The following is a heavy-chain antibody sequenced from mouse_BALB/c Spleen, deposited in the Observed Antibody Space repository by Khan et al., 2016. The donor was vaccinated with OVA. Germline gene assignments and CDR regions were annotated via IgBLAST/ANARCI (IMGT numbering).Heavy chain of an antibody. D-gene: IGHD2-14*01. J-gene: IGHJ3*01. CDR1: GDSITSGY. V-gene: IGHV3-8*02. CDR3: ARSTYRYAFAY. Sequence: EVQLQESGPSLVKPSQTLSLTCSVTGDSITSGYWSWIRKFPGNKLEYMGYMIYTGYTDYNPPLKSRIAITRHTSKNQSYLQLNSVTAEDTSTYYCARSTYRYAFAYWAHGTLVTVSA. CDR2: MIYTGYT.